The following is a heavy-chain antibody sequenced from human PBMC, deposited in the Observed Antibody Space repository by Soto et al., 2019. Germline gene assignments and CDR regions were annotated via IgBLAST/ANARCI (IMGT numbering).Heavy chain of an antibody. CDR1: GFTFSSYS. V-gene: IGHV3-21*01. Sequence: GGSLRLSCAASGFTFSSYSMNWVRQAPGKGLEWVSSISSSSSYIYYADSVKGRFTISRDNAKNSLYLQMNSLRAEDTAVYYCARAVGDFWSGWAGLGGMDVWGQGTTVTVSS. D-gene: IGHD3-3*01. J-gene: IGHJ6*02. CDR2: ISSSSSYI. CDR3: ARAVGDFWSGWAGLGGMDV.